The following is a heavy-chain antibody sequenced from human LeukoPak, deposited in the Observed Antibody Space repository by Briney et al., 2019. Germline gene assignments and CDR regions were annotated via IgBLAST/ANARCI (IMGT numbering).Heavy chain of an antibody. CDR1: GGSISSGGYY. J-gene: IGHJ4*02. CDR3: ARGGRDSSGWYPRLDY. D-gene: IGHD6-19*01. Sequence: SETLSLTCTVSGGSISSGGYYWSWIRQHPGKGLEWIGYIYYSGSTYYNPSLKSRVTISVDTSKNQFSLKLSSVTAADTAVYYCARGGRDSSGWYPRLDYWGQGTLVTVSS. V-gene: IGHV4-31*03. CDR2: IYYSGST.